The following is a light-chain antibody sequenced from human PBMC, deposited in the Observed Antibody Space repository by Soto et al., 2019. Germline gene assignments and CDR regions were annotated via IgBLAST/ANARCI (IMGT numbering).Light chain of an antibody. CDR1: QNISSY. CDR2: AAS. Sequence: DIQLTQSPSSLSASVGDRVTITCQASQNISSYLNWYQQKPGKAPKLLSYAASSLQSGVPSRFSGSGSGTDFTLTISSLQPEDFETYYCQQSYSTPQTFGQGTKVDIK. CDR3: QQSYSTPQT. V-gene: IGKV1-39*01. J-gene: IGKJ1*01.